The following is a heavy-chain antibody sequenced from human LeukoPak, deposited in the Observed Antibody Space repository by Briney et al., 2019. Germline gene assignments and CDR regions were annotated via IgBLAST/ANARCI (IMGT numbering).Heavy chain of an antibody. Sequence: GGSLRLSGAASGFTFSSFAMSWVRQAPGKGLEWVSAISGSGDNTFYADSVRGRFTLSRDNSKNILYLQMNSLRGEDTAIYYCAKDFRGSGYFFDYWGQGTLVTVSS. D-gene: IGHD7-27*01. CDR2: ISGSGDNT. CDR3: AKDFRGSGYFFDY. CDR1: GFTFSSFA. J-gene: IGHJ4*02. V-gene: IGHV3-23*01.